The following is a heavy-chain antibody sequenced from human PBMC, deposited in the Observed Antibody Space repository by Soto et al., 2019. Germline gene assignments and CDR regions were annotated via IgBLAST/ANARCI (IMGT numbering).Heavy chain of an antibody. CDR1: GFTFSSYS. Sequence: EVQLVESGGGLVKPGGSLRLSCAASGFTFSSYSMNWVRQAPGKGLEWVSSISSRSSYIYYADSVKGRFTISRDNAKNSLYLQMNSLRAEDTAVYYCARDAVAGSYWGQGTLVTVSS. V-gene: IGHV3-21*01. CDR2: ISSRSSYI. D-gene: IGHD6-19*01. CDR3: ARDAVAGSY. J-gene: IGHJ4*02.